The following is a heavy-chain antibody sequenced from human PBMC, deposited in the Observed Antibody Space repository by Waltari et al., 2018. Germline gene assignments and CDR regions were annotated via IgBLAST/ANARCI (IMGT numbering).Heavy chain of an antibody. V-gene: IGHV3-30*18. D-gene: IGHD6-19*01. J-gene: IGHJ3*02. CDR2: IWYDGSNK. Sequence: QVQLVEPGGGVVQPGRSLRLSCAASRFTFSSYGMHWVRQAPGKRLEWWAAIWYDGSNKYYAESVKGRFTISRDNSKNTLYLQMNSLRAEDTAMYYCAKDRPPQYKQWLVGAFDIWGQGKMVTVSS. CDR1: RFTFSSYG. CDR3: AKDRPPQYKQWLVGAFDI.